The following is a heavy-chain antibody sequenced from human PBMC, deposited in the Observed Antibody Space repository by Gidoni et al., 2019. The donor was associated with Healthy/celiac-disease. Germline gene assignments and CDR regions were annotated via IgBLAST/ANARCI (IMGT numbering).Heavy chain of an antibody. CDR1: GGSISSSSYH. J-gene: IGHJ4*02. V-gene: IGHV4-39*01. CDR2: IYYSGST. D-gene: IGHD2-21*01. CDR3: SHAYCGGDCYLQVLRFDY. Sequence: QLQLQESGPGLGKPSETLSLTCTVPGGSISSSSYHWGWIRQPPGKGLEWIGSIYYSGSTYYNPSLKSRVTISVDTSKNQFSLKLSSVTAADTAVYYCSHAYCGGDCYLQVLRFDYWGQGTLVTVSS.